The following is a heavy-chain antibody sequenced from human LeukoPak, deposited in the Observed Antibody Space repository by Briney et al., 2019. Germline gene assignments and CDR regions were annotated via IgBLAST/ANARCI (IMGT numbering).Heavy chain of an antibody. V-gene: IGHV3-7*01. D-gene: IGHD5-18*01. CDR1: GFTFSSHW. Sequence: GGSLRLSCTGSGFTFSSHWMSWVRQAPGRGLEWVANIKEDGSETYYLDSVKGRFTISRDNAKNSLYLQMNSLRAEDTAVYYCARIQLWLGPFDYWGQGTLVTVSS. J-gene: IGHJ4*02. CDR3: ARIQLWLGPFDY. CDR2: IKEDGSET.